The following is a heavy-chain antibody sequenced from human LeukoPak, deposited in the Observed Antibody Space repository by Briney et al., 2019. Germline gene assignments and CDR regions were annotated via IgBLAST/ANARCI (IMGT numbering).Heavy chain of an antibody. CDR3: AKGQQWELLDFDY. D-gene: IGHD1-26*01. J-gene: IGHJ4*02. CDR1: GFTFSSYS. CDR2: ISSSSSTI. V-gene: IGHV3-48*01. Sequence: GGSLRLSCAASGFTFSSYSMNWVRQAPGKGLEWISYISSSSSTIYYAESVKGRFTSSRDNAKNSLYLQMNSLRAEDTAVYYCAKGQQWELLDFDYWGQGTLVTVSS.